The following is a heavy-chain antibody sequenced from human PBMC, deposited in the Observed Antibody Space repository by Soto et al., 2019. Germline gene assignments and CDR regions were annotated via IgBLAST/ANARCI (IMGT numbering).Heavy chain of an antibody. D-gene: IGHD2-8*02. V-gene: IGHV3-64*01. Sequence: EVQLVESGGNLAQPGGSLRLSCAASGFTFSTYPMHWVRQGPGTGLEYVAGISGNGGSTHYANSVKGRFTISRDNSKSTLYHQRGSMRAEDMAVYYCARDYCPGGVCYTIFDYWGQGTLVTVSS. CDR2: ISGNGGST. J-gene: IGHJ4*02. CDR3: ARDYCPGGVCYTIFDY. CDR1: GFTFSTYP.